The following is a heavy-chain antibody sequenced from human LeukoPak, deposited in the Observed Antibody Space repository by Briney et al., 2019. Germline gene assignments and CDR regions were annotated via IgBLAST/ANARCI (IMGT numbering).Heavy chain of an antibody. V-gene: IGHV1-24*01. CDR1: GYTLTELS. D-gene: IGHD1-26*01. CDR2: IHPEDGET. Sequence: ASVKVSCKVSGYTLTELSMHWVRQTPGKGLEWMGGIHPEDGETIHAQKFRGRVTMTEDTSTDTVYMELSSLRSDDTAVYYCARSSGSYSFDHWGQGTLVTVS. CDR3: ARSSGSYSFDH. J-gene: IGHJ4*02.